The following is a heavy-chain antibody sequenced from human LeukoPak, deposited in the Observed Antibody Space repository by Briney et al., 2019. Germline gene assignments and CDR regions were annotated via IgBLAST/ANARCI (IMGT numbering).Heavy chain of an antibody. J-gene: IGHJ4*02. CDR3: AREAWTKDFDY. D-gene: IGHD3/OR15-3a*01. V-gene: IGHV4-30-4*08. CDR1: GGSISSGDYY. Sequence: PSETLSLTCTVSGGSISSGDYYWSWIRQPPGKGLEWIGYIYYSGSTYYNPSLKSRVTISVDTSKNQFSLELSSVTAADTAVYYCAREAWTKDFDYWGQGTLVTVSS. CDR2: IYYSGST.